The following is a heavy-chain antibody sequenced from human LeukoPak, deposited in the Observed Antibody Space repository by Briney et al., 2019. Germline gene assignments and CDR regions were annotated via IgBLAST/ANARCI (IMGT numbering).Heavy chain of an antibody. V-gene: IGHV4-4*02. D-gene: IGHD2-8*02. CDR1: GASISSRDW. CDR2: IYPSGST. J-gene: IGHJ3*02. CDR3: ARDTGGRGRLDAFGI. Sequence: SSGTLSLTCAVSGASISSRDWWIWVRQPPGKGLEWIGEIYPSGSTNYNPSLKSRVTISIDKSKNQFFLKLSSVTAADTAVYYCARDTGGRGRLDAFGIWGQGTMVTVSS.